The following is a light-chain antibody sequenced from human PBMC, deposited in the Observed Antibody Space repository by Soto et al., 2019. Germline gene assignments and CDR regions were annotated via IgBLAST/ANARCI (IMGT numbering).Light chain of an antibody. J-gene: IGKJ2*01. CDR2: KAS. CDR3: QHYNGDSRT. Sequence: DLQMTQSPSTLSASVGDTVTITCRASESINSWLAWHQQKPGKAPNLLIYKASSLKSGVPSRFSGSGSGTEFTLTISSLQPDDFATYYCQHYNGDSRTFGQGTKLEIK. V-gene: IGKV1-5*03. CDR1: ESINSW.